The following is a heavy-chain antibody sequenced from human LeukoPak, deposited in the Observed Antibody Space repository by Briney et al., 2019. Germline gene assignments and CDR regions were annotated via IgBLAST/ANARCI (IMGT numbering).Heavy chain of an antibody. CDR1: GFTFDDYA. Sequence: GGSLRLSCAASGFTFDDYAMHWVRQAPGKGLEWVSGISWNSGSIGYADSVKGRFTISRDNAENSLYLQMNSLRAEDTALYYCAKAPDYGDSDYFDYWGQGTLVTVSS. V-gene: IGHV3-9*01. D-gene: IGHD4-17*01. CDR3: AKAPDYGDSDYFDY. J-gene: IGHJ4*02. CDR2: ISWNSGSI.